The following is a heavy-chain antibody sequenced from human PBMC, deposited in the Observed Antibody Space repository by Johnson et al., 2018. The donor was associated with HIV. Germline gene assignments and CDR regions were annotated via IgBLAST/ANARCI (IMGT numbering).Heavy chain of an antibody. CDR3: AREWLYDALDI. Sequence: EVQLVESGGGLVQPGGSLRLSCAASGFSFSSKWMNWVRQAPGKGLEWVANIRQDGSEKYYVGSVKGRFTVSRDNARKSLYLQMNSLRAEDTAVYYCAREWLYDALDIWGQGTMVTVSS. D-gene: IGHD3-22*01. CDR2: IRQDGSEK. V-gene: IGHV3-7*01. J-gene: IGHJ3*02. CDR1: GFSFSSKW.